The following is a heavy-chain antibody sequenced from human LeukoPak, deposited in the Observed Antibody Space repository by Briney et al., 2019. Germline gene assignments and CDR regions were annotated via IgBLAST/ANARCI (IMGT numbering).Heavy chain of an antibody. CDR2: ISGSGGST. V-gene: IGHV3-23*01. Sequence: AGGSLRLSCAASGFTFSSYAMSWVRQAPGKGLEWVSAISGSGGSTYYADSVKGRFTISRDNSKNTLYLQVNSLRAEDTAVYYCAKDMTTVTYTSDYWGQGTLVTVSS. CDR1: GFTFSSYA. CDR3: AKDMTTVTYTSDY. D-gene: IGHD4-17*01. J-gene: IGHJ4*02.